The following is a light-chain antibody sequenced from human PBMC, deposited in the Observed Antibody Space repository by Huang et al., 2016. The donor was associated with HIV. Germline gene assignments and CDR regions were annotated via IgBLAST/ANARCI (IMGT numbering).Light chain of an antibody. CDR3: QQYNNWPYT. CDR2: GAS. Sequence: EIVMTQSPATLSVSPGERSTLSCRASQTVSSNLAWYQQKPGQAPRLLIYGASTRATGIPANFSGSGSGTEFTLTISSLQSEDFAVYYCQQYNNWPYTFGQGTKLEIK. V-gene: IGKV3-15*01. J-gene: IGKJ2*01. CDR1: QTVSSN.